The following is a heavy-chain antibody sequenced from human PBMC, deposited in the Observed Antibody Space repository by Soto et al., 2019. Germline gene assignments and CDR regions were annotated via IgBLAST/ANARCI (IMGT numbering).Heavy chain of an antibody. Sequence: HVQLQESGPGRVKPSETLSLTCTVSRFSISIDRYYWTWVRQSPGKGLEWIGYISHTGFTTYNPSLGSLVTISVDTSKTQFSLKLKSVTAADTAVYYCATEFSRAHINYFDFWGQGTLVSVS. J-gene: IGHJ4*02. V-gene: IGHV4-61*01. CDR3: ATEFSRAHINYFDF. CDR1: RFSISIDRYY. CDR2: ISHTGFT.